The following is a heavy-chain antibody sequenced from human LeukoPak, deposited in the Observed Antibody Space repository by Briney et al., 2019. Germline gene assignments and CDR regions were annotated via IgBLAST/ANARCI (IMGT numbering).Heavy chain of an antibody. V-gene: IGHV3-7*01. CDR3: ASDRRGYSFF. CDR1: GFTFSSDR. J-gene: IGHJ4*02. Sequence: GGSLRLSCAASGFTFSSDRMSWLRQAPGKGLEWVANIKQDGSEKYYVDSVKGRFTISRDNAKSSLYLQMNSLRDEDTAVYHCASDRRGYSFFWGRGTLVTVSS. CDR2: IKQDGSEK. D-gene: IGHD5-18*01.